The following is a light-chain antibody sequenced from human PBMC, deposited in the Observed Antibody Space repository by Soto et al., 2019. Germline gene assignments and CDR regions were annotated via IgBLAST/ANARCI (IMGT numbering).Light chain of an antibody. CDR1: QSVTSN. V-gene: IGKV3-15*01. CDR2: DAS. CDR3: QQYNNWPPWT. Sequence: EIVLTQSPATLSLSPWERATLSCRASQSVTSNFAWYQQKPGQAPRLLIYDASTRATGIPARFSGSGSGTEFTLTISSLQSEDFAVYYCQQYNNWPPWTFGRGTKVDIK. J-gene: IGKJ1*01.